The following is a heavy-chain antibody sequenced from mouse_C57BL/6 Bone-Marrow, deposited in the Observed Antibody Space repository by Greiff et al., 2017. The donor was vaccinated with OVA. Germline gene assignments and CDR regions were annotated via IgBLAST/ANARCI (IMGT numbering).Heavy chain of an antibody. V-gene: IGHV1-74*01. J-gene: IGHJ3*01. CDR1: GYTFTSYW. CDR2: IHPSDSDT. D-gene: IGHD2-5*01. Sequence: VQLQQPGAELVKPGASVKVSCKASGYTFTSYWMHWVKQRPGQGLEWIGRIHPSDSDTNSNQKFKGKATLTVDKASRTAYMQLISLTSDDSAVYYCAIALYSTCFFAYWGQGTLVTVSA. CDR3: AIALYSTCFFAY.